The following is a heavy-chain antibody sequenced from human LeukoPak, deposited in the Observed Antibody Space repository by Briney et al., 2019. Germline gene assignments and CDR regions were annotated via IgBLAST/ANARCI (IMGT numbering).Heavy chain of an antibody. Sequence: GGSLTLSCAASGFTLSSYWMHWVSQAPGNGLVWVSRINGDGSSTFYAESVKGRFTISRDNAENTLYLQMNSLRAEDTAVYYCARRGPEIVATIDYWGQGTLVTVSS. CDR3: ARRGPEIVATIDY. V-gene: IGHV3-74*01. CDR1: GFTLSSYW. J-gene: IGHJ4*02. D-gene: IGHD5-12*01. CDR2: INGDGSST.